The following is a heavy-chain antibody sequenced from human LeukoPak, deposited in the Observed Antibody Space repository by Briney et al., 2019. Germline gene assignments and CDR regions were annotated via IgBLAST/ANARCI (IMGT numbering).Heavy chain of an antibody. CDR1: GFTFSSYS. V-gene: IGHV3-21*01. Sequence: GGSLRLSCAASGFTFSSYSMNWVRQAPGKGLEGVSSISSSSSYIYYADSVKGRFTISRDNAKNSLYLQMNSLRAEDTAVYYCARDRSSSWYGGKRIDYWGQGTLVTVSS. D-gene: IGHD6-13*01. J-gene: IGHJ4*02. CDR3: ARDRSSSWYGGKRIDY. CDR2: ISSSSSYI.